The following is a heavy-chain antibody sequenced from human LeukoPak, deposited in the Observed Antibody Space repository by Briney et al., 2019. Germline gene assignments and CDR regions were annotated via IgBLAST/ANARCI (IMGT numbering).Heavy chain of an antibody. CDR1: GYTFIGYY. D-gene: IGHD2-21*02. J-gene: IGHJ4*02. V-gene: IGHV1-2*02. Sequence: GASVKVSCKASGYTFIGYYMDWVRQAPGQGLEWMGWINPNSGGTNYAQKFQGRVTMTTDTSTSTAYMELRSLRSDDTAVYYCAREVTALPLDYWGQGTLVTVSS. CDR2: INPNSGGT. CDR3: AREVTALPLDY.